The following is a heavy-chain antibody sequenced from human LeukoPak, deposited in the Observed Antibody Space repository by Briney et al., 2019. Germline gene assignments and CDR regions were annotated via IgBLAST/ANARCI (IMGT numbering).Heavy chain of an antibody. J-gene: IGHJ4*02. CDR1: GYTFTSYD. Sequence: ASVKVSCKASGYTFTSYDINWVRQATGQGLEWMGWINLNSGDTVYAQNFQGRLTMTRDTSINTAYMELSTLRSEDTAFYYCARVTGSIDYWGQGTLVTVSS. D-gene: IGHD1-26*01. V-gene: IGHV1-8*01. CDR3: ARVTGSIDY. CDR2: INLNSGDT.